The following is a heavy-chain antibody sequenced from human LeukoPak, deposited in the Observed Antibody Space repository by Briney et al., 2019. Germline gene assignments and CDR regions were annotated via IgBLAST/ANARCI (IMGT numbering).Heavy chain of an antibody. D-gene: IGHD3-22*01. J-gene: IGHJ4*02. CDR2: ISWNSGSI. CDR3: AKGTQEDTYYYDSSGSPTD. Sequence: GGSLRLSCAASRFTFDDYAMHWVRQAPGKGLEWVSGISWNSGSIGYADSVKGRFTISRDNAKNSLYLQMNSLRAEDTALYYCAKGTQEDTYYYDSSGSPTDWGQGTLVTVSS. CDR1: RFTFDDYA. V-gene: IGHV3-9*01.